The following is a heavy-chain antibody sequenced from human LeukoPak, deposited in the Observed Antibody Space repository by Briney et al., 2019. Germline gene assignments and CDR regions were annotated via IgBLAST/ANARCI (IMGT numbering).Heavy chain of an antibody. V-gene: IGHV4-59*01. CDR1: GGSFSGYY. CDR2: IYYSGST. CDR3: ARGVSRYYYGMDV. D-gene: IGHD3-16*01. Sequence: SETLSLTCAVYGGSFSGYYWSWIRQPPGKGLEWIGYIYYSGSTNYNPSLKSRVTISVDTSKNQFSLKLSSVTAADTAVYYCARGVSRYYYGMDVWGQGTTVTVSS. J-gene: IGHJ6*02.